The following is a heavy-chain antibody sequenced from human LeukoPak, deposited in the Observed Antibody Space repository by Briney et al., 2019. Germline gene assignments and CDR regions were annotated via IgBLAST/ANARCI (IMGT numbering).Heavy chain of an antibody. D-gene: IGHD5-18*01. CDR3: ARRRGYSYGYLNYYYGMDV. CDR2: INHSGST. J-gene: IGHJ6*02. Sequence: PSETLSLTCAVYGGSFSGYYWSWIRQPPGKGQEWIGEINHSGSTNYNPSLKSRVTISVDTSKNQFSLKLSSVTAADTAVYYCARRRGYSYGYLNYYYGMDVWGQGTTVTVSS. V-gene: IGHV4-34*01. CDR1: GGSFSGYY.